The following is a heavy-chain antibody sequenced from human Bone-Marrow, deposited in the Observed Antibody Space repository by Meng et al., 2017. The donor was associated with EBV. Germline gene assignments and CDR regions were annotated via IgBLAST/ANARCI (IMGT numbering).Heavy chain of an antibody. Sequence: EGAVVESGGGLVQPGGSLRLSCAASGFTLSNYWMHWVRQVPGKGLVWVSRINVDGSDTIYADSVKGRFTISRDNGKNTLYLQMNSLRADDTAVYYCSRSNWYPDYWGQGTLVTVSS. CDR3: SRSNWYPDY. D-gene: IGHD6-13*01. CDR1: GFTLSNYW. CDR2: INVDGSDT. V-gene: IGHV3-74*01. J-gene: IGHJ4*02.